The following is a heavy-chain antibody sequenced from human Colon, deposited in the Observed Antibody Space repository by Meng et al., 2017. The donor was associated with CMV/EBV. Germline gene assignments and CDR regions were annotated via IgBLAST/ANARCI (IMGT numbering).Heavy chain of an antibody. CDR3: ARATKSSCWEVLDY. CDR1: GESFSGYY. Sequence: QVQLQQWGAGLLKPSETRSLTCAVYGESFSGYYWTWIRQPPGRGLEWIGESYYTGSTNYSPSLKSRVTISLDTSKNQFSLKLNSVTAADTAVYYCARATKSSCWEVLDYWGHGTLVTVSS. D-gene: IGHD2-2*01. V-gene: IGHV4-34*01. CDR2: SYYTGST. J-gene: IGHJ4*01.